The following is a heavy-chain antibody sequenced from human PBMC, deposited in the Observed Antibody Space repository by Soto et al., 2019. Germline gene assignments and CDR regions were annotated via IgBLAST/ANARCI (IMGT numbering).Heavy chain of an antibody. D-gene: IGHD3-3*01. CDR3: ARVIWSGSFRRAFDF. CDR1: GGSISSGDNY. Sequence: SETLSLTCSVSGGSISSGDNYWSWIRHPPGKGLEFIGYIYHSGHKYYNPSLKSRVAISVDTSKNQFSLKLSSVTAADTAMYYCARVIWSGSFRRAFDFWGQGTLVTVSS. J-gene: IGHJ3*01. CDR2: IYHSGHK. V-gene: IGHV4-30-4*01.